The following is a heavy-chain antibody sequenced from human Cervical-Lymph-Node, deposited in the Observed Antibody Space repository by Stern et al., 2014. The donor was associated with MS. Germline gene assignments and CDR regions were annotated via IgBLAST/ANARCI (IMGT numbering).Heavy chain of an antibody. CDR3: AREVSDSSGWYPDH. CDR2: ISPSSSYI. Sequence: EVQLLESGGGLVKPGGSLRLSCVASGFIFTSYSMSWVRQTPGKGLEWVSSISPSSSYIYYADSVKGRFTISRDNAKNSQYLQMNSLRAEDTAVYYCAREVSDSSGWYPDHWGQGTLVTVSS. V-gene: IGHV3-21*01. D-gene: IGHD6-19*01. CDR1: GFIFTSYS. J-gene: IGHJ5*02.